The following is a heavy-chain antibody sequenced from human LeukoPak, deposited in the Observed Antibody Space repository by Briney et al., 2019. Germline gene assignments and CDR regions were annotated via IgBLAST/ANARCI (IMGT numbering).Heavy chain of an antibody. D-gene: IGHD1-26*01. CDR2: IIPILGIA. V-gene: IGHV1-69*04. J-gene: IGHJ4*02. Sequence: SVKVSCKASGYTFTSYAISWVRQAPGQGLEWMGRIIPILGIANYAQKFQGRVTITADKSTSTAYMELSSLRSEDTAVYYCARAMGREGGFDYWGQGTLVTVSS. CDR1: GYTFTSYA. CDR3: ARAMGREGGFDY.